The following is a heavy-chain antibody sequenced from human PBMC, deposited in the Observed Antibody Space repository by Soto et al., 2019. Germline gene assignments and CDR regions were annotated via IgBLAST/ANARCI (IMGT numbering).Heavy chain of an antibody. CDR3: ARQRVTMVRGVIYYYYYGMDV. D-gene: IGHD3-10*01. V-gene: IGHV4-39*01. CDR2: IYYSGST. Sequence: QLQLQESGPGLVKPSETLSLTCTVSGGSISSSSYYWGWLRQPPGKGLEWIGSIYYSGSTYYNPSLKSRVTISVDTSKNQFSLKLSSVTAADTAVYYCARQRVTMVRGVIYYYYYGMDVWGQGTTVTVSS. CDR1: GGSISSSSYY. J-gene: IGHJ6*02.